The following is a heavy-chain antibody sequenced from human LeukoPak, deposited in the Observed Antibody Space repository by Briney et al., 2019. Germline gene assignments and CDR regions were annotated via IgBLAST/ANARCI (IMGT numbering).Heavy chain of an antibody. V-gene: IGHV3-23*01. D-gene: IGHD6-25*01. Sequence: PGGSLRLSCAASGFPFSSYAMNWVRQAPGKGLEWVSVISGSGDSTYYADSVKGRFTISRDNAKNTLYLQMNSLRAEDTAVYYCARKPAPADWGQGTLVTVSS. CDR1: GFPFSSYA. CDR3: ARKPAPAD. CDR2: ISGSGDST. J-gene: IGHJ4*02.